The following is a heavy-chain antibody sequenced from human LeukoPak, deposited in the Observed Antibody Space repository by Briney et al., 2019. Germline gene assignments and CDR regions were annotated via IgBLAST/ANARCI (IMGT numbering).Heavy chain of an antibody. D-gene: IGHD2-2*01. Sequence: ASVKISCKASGYTFTNYDINWVRQATGQGLEWMGWMNPNSGDSHSVDKFQGRVTMTRDTSIRTAYMELSGLRSDDTAVYYCARRYCISTGCSAFDYWGPGTPVTVSS. CDR2: MNPNSGDS. J-gene: IGHJ4*02. V-gene: IGHV1-8*01. CDR3: ARRYCISTGCSAFDY. CDR1: GYTFTNYD.